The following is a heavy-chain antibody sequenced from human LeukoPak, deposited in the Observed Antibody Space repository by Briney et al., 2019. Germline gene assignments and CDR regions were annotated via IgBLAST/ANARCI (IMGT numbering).Heavy chain of an antibody. Sequence: EASVKVSCKASVYTFSDYGVTWVRQAPGQGLDWMGWISVSSGTTTYAENFQGRVTLTTDSSTSTAYMEVTSLTSDDTAVYYCARDVSRGYMDYWGHGTLVTVAS. CDR1: VYTFSDYG. V-gene: IGHV1-18*01. CDR2: ISVSSGTT. J-gene: IGHJ4*01. CDR3: ARDVSRGYMDY.